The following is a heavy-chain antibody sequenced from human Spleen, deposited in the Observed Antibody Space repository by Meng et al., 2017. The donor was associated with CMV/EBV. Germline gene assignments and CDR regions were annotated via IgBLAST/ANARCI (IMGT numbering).Heavy chain of an antibody. V-gene: IGHV1-18*01. D-gene: IGHD3-3*01. J-gene: IGHJ5*02. CDR3: ARDSEPRYYDFWSGYYRRRFDP. CDR2: ISAYNGNT. CDR1: YG. Sequence: YGIRWVRQAPAQGLEWMGWISAYNGNTNYAQKLQGRVTMTTDTSTSTAYMELRSLRSDDTAVYYCARDSEPRYYDFWSGYYRRRFDPWGQGTLVTVSS.